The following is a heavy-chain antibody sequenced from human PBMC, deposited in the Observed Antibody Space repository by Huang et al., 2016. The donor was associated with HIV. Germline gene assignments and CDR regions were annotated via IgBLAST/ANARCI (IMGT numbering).Heavy chain of an antibody. CDR1: GYDFGRYG. CDR2: YGGDSRNQ. CDR3: ARDTYYTNIGKRNDASFL. D-gene: IGHD2-8*01. V-gene: IGHV1-18*01. Sequence: HVQLVQSGGEVKQPGASVRVSCKASGYDFGRYGMSWGRQAPGQGLEGRGWYGGDSRNQGTARKVQGRVTMPTDRSAPTTYMELRSLRYEDTAAYYCARDTYYTNIGKRNDASFLWGQGTMITVYS. J-gene: IGHJ3*01.